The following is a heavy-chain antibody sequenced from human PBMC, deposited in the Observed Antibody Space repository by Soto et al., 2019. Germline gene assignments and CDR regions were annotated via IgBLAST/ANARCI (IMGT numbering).Heavy chain of an antibody. J-gene: IGHJ6*02. CDR3: ARLVQAGTAMGPYYYYGMDV. CDR1: GGTFSSYA. Sequence: QVQLVQSGAEVKKPGSSVKVSCKASGGTFSSYAISWVRQAPGQGLEWMGGIIPIFGTANYAQKFQGRVTITADESTSTAYMKLSSLRSEDTAVYYCARLVQAGTAMGPYYYYGMDVWGQGTTVTVS. D-gene: IGHD5-18*01. CDR2: IIPIFGTA. V-gene: IGHV1-69*01.